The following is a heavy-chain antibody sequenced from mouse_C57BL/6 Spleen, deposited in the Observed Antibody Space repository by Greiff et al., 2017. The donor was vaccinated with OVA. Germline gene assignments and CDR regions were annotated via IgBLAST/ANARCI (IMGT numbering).Heavy chain of an antibody. V-gene: IGHV1-80*01. J-gene: IGHJ2*01. D-gene: IGHD1-1*01. CDR1: GYAFNSYW. CDR3: ARSEAYYYGPYFDY. Sequence: QVHVKQSGAELVKPGASVKISCKASGYAFNSYWMNWVKQRPGKGLEWIGQIYPGDGDTNYNGKFKGKATLTADKSSSTAYMQLSSLTSEDSAVYFCARSEAYYYGPYFDYWGQGTTLTVSS. CDR2: IYPGDGDT.